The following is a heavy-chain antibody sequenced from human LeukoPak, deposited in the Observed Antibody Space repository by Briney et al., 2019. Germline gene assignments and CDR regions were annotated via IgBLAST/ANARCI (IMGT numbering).Heavy chain of an antibody. D-gene: IGHD2-15*01. Sequence: GGSLRLSCAASGFTFSNYWVHWVRQAPGKGLEWVALISYDGSNKYYADSVKGRFTISRDNSKNTLYLQMNSLRAEDTAVYYCAKDHYCSGGSCPKALDYWGQGTLVTASS. CDR2: ISYDGSNK. J-gene: IGHJ4*02. V-gene: IGHV3-30*18. CDR3: AKDHYCSGGSCPKALDY. CDR1: GFTFSNYW.